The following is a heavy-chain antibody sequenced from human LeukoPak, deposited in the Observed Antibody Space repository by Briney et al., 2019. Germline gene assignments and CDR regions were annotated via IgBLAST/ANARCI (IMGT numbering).Heavy chain of an antibody. D-gene: IGHD3-10*01. CDR3: AKDIGSPDDY. CDR2: ISWNSGSI. Sequence: PGRSLRLSCAASGFTFDDYAMHWVRQAPGKGLEWVSGISWNSGSIGYADSVEGRFTISRDNAKNSLYLQMNSLRAEDTALYYCAKDIGSPDDYWGQGTLVTVSS. CDR1: GFTFDDYA. V-gene: IGHV3-9*01. J-gene: IGHJ4*02.